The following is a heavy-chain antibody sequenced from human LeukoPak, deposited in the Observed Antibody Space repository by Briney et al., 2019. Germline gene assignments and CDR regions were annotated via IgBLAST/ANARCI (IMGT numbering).Heavy chain of an antibody. CDR1: GFTVSSNY. V-gene: IGHV3-53*01. CDR2: IYSGGST. D-gene: IGHD2-15*01. Sequence: GGSLRLSCAASGFTVSSNYMSWVRQAPGKGLEWVSVIYSGGSTYYADSVKGRFTISRDNSKNTLYLQMNSLRAKDTAVYYCARGGSSYCSGGSCYNDAFDIWGQGTMVTVSS. CDR3: ARGGSSYCSGGSCYNDAFDI. J-gene: IGHJ3*02.